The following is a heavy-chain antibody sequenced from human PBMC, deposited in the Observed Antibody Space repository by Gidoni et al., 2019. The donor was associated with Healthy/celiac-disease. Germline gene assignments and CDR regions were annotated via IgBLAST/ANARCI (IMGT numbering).Heavy chain of an antibody. CDR2: ISGSGGST. D-gene: IGHD6-13*01. Sequence: EVQLLESGGGLVQPGGSLRLSCAASGFTFRSYAMSWVRQAPGKGLEWVSAISGSGGSTYYADSVKGRFTISRDNSKNTLYLQMNSLRAEDTAVYYCAKGGYSSSWAKYFQHWGQGTLVTVSS. CDR3: AKGGYSSSWAKYFQH. CDR1: GFTFRSYA. V-gene: IGHV3-23*01. J-gene: IGHJ1*01.